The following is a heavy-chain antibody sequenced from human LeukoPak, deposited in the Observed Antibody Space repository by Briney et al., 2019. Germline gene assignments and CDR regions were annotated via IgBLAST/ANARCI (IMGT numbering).Heavy chain of an antibody. CDR2: ISSSSSYI. CDR1: GFTFSSYS. J-gene: IGHJ5*02. V-gene: IGHV3-21*01. CDR3: ARESITMVRGVILNWFDP. Sequence: GGSLRLSRAASGFTFSSYSMNWVRQAPGKGLEWVSSISSSSSYIYYADSVKGRFTITRDNAKNSLYLQMNSLRAEDTAVYYCARESITMVRGVILNWFDPWGQGTLVTVSS. D-gene: IGHD3-10*01.